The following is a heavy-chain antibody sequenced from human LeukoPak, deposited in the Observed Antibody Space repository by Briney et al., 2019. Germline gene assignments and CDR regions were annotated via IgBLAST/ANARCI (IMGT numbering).Heavy chain of an antibody. J-gene: IGHJ4*02. V-gene: IGHV1-69*05. CDR2: IIPIFGTA. D-gene: IGHD2-15*01. CDR3: ASWADCSGGSCSDRGFDY. Sequence: SVKVSCKASGGTFSSYAISWVRQAPGQGLEWMGGIIPIFGTANYAQKFQGRVTITTDESMSTAYMELSSLRSEDTAVYYCASWADCSGGSCSDRGFDYWGQGTLVTVSS. CDR1: GGTFSSYA.